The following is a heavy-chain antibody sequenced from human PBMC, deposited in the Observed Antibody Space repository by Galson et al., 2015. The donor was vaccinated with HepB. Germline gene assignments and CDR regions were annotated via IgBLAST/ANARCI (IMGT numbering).Heavy chain of an antibody. V-gene: IGHV1-2*02. CDR3: ARDGDAVLVELDY. CDR1: GFTLTDYY. D-gene: IGHD5-18*01. CDR2: INLKNGGV. J-gene: IGHJ4*02. Sequence: SVKVSCKASGFTLTDYYMYWVRQTPGQGPEWVGWINLKNGGVSYAQQFQGRVAMTWDTSISTVYMELSRLRSDDTAVYYCARDGDAVLVELDYWGQGTLVTVSS.